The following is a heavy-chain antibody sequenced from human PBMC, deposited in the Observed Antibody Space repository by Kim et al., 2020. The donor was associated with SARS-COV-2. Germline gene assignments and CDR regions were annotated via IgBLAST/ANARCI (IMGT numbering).Heavy chain of an antibody. Sequence: QQFQGRVTITADKSTSTAYMELSSLRSEDTAVYYCARESCSGGSCYSADYWGQGTLVTVSS. V-gene: IGHV1-69*04. J-gene: IGHJ4*02. CDR3: ARESCSGGSCYSADY. D-gene: IGHD2-15*01.